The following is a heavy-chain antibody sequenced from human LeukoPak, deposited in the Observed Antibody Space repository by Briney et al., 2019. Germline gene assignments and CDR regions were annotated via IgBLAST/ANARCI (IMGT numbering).Heavy chain of an antibody. CDR3: ARALPLCFDF. V-gene: IGHV4-34*01. CDR2: INHSGST. CDR1: GRSFSGYY. J-gene: IGHJ4*02. Sequence: SETLSLTCAVHGRSFSGYYWSWLPQPPGKGLEWIGEINHSGSTNYNPSLKSRVTISVDTSKNQFSLKLTSVTAADTAVYYCARALPLCFDFWGRGTGVTVSS.